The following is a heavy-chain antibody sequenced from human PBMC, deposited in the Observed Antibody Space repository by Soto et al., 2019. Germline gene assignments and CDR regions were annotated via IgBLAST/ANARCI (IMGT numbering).Heavy chain of an antibody. V-gene: IGHV1-18*01. CDR2: ISAYNGNT. CDR1: GYTFTSYG. CDR3: ARETSRYWPLDAFDI. Sequence: QVQLVQSGAEVKKPGASVKVSCKASGYTFTSYGISWVRQAPGQGLEWMGWISAYNGNTNYAQKLQGRATVTTDTSTSTAYMELRILRSDDTAVYYCARETSRYWPLDAFDIWGQVTMVTVSS. D-gene: IGHD2-8*02. J-gene: IGHJ3*02.